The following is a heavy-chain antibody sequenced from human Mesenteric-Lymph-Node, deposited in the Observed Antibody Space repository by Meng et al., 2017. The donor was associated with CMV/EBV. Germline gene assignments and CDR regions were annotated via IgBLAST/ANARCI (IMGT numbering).Heavy chain of an antibody. CDR2: RNANGGST. CDR3: TRGFWGDGARRTNWFDP. V-gene: IGHV1-8*01. J-gene: IGHJ5*02. CDR1: YNITNSD. Sequence: YNITNSDIDWVRQAAGKGLEWVGWRNANGGSTTYAQRLQSRVTMTRNTATSTAYMEVSSLRSDDTAIYCCTRGFWGDGARRTNWFDPWGQGTLVTVSS. D-gene: IGHD3-3*01.